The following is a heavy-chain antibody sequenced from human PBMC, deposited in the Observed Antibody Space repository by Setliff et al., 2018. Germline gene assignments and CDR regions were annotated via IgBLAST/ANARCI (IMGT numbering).Heavy chain of an antibody. Sequence: SETLSLTCAVYSGSFSGYYWSWIRQPPGKGLEWIGEINQSGSTNYNPSLKSRVTIPVDTSKNQFSLKLSSVTAADTAVYYCARGYFPSESSSYFYAYWGQGTLVTVSS. D-gene: IGHD3-22*01. V-gene: IGHV4-34*01. J-gene: IGHJ4*02. CDR2: INQSGST. CDR3: ARGYFPSESSSYFYAY. CDR1: SGSFSGYY.